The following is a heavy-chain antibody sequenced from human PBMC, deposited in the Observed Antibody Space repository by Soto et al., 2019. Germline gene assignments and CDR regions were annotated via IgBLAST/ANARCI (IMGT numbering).Heavy chain of an antibody. CDR3: ARGMNYDILTGHSYYFDY. CDR1: GYTFTSYA. J-gene: IGHJ4*02. Sequence: ASVKVSCKASGYTFTSYAMHWVRQAPGQRLEWMGWINAGNGNTKYSQKFQGRVTITRDTSASTAYMELSSLRSEDTAVYYCARGMNYDILTGHSYYFDYWGQGTLVTVSS. CDR2: INAGNGNT. D-gene: IGHD3-9*01. V-gene: IGHV1-3*01.